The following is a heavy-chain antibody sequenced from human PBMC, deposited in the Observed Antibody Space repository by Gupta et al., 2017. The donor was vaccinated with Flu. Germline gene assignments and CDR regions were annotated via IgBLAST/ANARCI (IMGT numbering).Heavy chain of an antibody. V-gene: IGHV3-30-3*01. J-gene: IGHJ4*02. CDR2: ISYDGGSI. Sequence: QEQLVESGGGVVQPGRSLRLSCAASGFSFSSYAMYWVRQAPGKGLEWVAVISYDGGSIDYADSVKDRFTISRDNSKNTLYLQMNSLRADDTAVYYCAGYGDFASWGQGALVTVSS. CDR3: AGYGDFAS. CDR1: GFSFSSYA. D-gene: IGHD4-17*01.